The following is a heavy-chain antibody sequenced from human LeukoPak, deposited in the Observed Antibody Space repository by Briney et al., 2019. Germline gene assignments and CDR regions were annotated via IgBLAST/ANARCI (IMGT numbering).Heavy chain of an antibody. CDR2: IYYSGST. Sequence: SETLSLTCTVSGGSISSYYWSWIRQPPGKGLEWIGYIYYSGSTNYNPSLRSRVTIPVDTSKNQFSLKLSSVTAADTAVCYCARPHCSGGSCYFDYWGQGTLVTVSS. V-gene: IGHV4-59*01. J-gene: IGHJ4*02. CDR3: ARPHCSGGSCYFDY. CDR1: GGSISSYY. D-gene: IGHD2-15*01.